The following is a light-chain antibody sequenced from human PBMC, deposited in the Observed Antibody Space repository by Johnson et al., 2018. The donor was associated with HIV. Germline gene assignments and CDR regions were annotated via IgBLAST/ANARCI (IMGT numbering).Light chain of an antibody. CDR1: SSNIGNNY. V-gene: IGLV1-51*01. J-gene: IGLJ1*01. CDR3: GTWDSSLSAAGV. CDR2: DNN. Sequence: QSVLTQPPSVSAAPGQKVTISCSGSSSNIGNNYVSWYQQLPGTAPKLLIYDNNKRPSGIPDRFSGSKSGTSATLGITGLPTGAEADYYCGTWDSSLSAAGVFGTGTKVTVL.